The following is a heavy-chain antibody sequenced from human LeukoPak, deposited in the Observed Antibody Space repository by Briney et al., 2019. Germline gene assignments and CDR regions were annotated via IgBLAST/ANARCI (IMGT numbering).Heavy chain of an antibody. J-gene: IGHJ5*02. D-gene: IGHD2-2*01. CDR3: ARNIVVVPAGWFDP. Sequence: ASVKVSCKASGYTLTSYGISWVRQAPGQGLEWMGWISAYNGNTNYAQKLQGRVTMTTDTSTSTAYMELRSLRSDDTAVYYCARNIVVVPAGWFDPWGQGTLVTVSS. CDR1: GYTLTSYG. CDR2: ISAYNGNT. V-gene: IGHV1-18*01.